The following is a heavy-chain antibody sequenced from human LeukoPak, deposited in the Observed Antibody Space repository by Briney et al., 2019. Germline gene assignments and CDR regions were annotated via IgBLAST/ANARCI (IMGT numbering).Heavy chain of an antibody. Sequence: ASVKVSCKASGYTFTGYYMHWVRQAPGQGLEWMGWINPNSGGTNYAQKFQGRDTMTRDTSISTAYMELSRLRSDDTAVYYCAREAGATMYWFDPWGQGTLVTVSS. V-gene: IGHV1-2*02. CDR3: AREAGATMYWFDP. CDR1: GYTFTGYY. J-gene: IGHJ5*02. CDR2: INPNSGGT. D-gene: IGHD1-26*01.